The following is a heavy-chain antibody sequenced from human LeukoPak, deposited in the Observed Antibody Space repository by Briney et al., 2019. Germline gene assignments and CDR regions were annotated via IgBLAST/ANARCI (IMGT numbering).Heavy chain of an antibody. CDR1: GFTFSSYS. CDR2: ISSSGSTI. D-gene: IGHD2-21*01. Sequence: GGSLRLSCAASGFTFSSYSMNWVRQAPGKGLEWVSYISSSGSTIYYADSVKGRFTISRDNAKNSLYLQMNSLRAEDTAVYYCARAIVVGYMDVWGKGTTVTISS. V-gene: IGHV3-48*04. J-gene: IGHJ6*03. CDR3: ARAIVVGYMDV.